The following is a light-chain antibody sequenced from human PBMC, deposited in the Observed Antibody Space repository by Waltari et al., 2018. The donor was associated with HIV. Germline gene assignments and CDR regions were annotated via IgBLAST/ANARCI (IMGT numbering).Light chain of an antibody. CDR1: QNVNIK. Sequence: VSPGERATLSCRASQNVNIKLAWYQHKPGQAPRLLIYAASTRATGIPASFSGSGSGTEFTLTISSLQSEDVAVYYCQQYDTWPLTFGGGTKVEI. J-gene: IGKJ4*01. CDR2: AAS. V-gene: IGKV3D-15*01. CDR3: QQYDTWPLT.